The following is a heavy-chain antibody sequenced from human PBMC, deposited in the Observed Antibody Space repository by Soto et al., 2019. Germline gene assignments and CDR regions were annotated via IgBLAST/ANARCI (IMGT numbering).Heavy chain of an antibody. D-gene: IGHD3-10*01. J-gene: IGHJ5*02. CDR3: THRVNMARGPYNYFGP. CDR2: IYWNAEK. CDR1: GFSLTTGVG. V-gene: IGHV2-5*01. Sequence: SGPTLVNPTQPLTLTCSFSGFSLTTGVGVGWIRQPPGKALEWLAIIYWNAEKLYNPSLKTRLTITKDTSKNQVVLTVTDMYPVDTATYYCTHRVNMARGPYNYFGPWGQGTLVTVSS.